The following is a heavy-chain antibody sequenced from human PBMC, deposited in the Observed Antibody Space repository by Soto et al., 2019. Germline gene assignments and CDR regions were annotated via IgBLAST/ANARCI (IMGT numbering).Heavy chain of an antibody. CDR1: GCTIRNYG. CDR3: ARDQLYYNDISGRPLNAFDV. J-gene: IGHJ3*01. CDR2: IGLGSSTK. Sequence: PGRSLRLSCAAAGCTIRNYGMNWVRKAPGKGLEWVSYIGLGSSTKYYADSVEGRFTISRDNAKNSLYLQMNSLRAEDTAVYYCARDQLYYNDISGRPLNAFDVWGQGTMVTVS. V-gene: IGHV3-48*01. D-gene: IGHD3-22*01.